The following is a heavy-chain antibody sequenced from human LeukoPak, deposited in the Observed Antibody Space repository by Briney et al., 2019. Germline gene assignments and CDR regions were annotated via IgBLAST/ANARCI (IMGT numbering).Heavy chain of an antibody. CDR2: IIPNYGKT. J-gene: IGHJ4*02. D-gene: IGHD7-27*01. CDR3: ARAPPSWGRQIDY. CDR1: GGTFTSYG. V-gene: IGHV1-69*05. Sequence: ASVKVSCKASGGTFTSYGISWVRQAPGQGLEWMGGIIPNYGKTNYAQKVQGRVTITTDPSTSTAYMELSSLRSDDTAMYYCARAPPSWGRQIDYWGQGTLVTVSS.